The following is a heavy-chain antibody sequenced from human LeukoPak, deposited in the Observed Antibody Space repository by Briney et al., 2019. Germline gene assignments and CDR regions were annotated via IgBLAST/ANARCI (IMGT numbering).Heavy chain of an antibody. V-gene: IGHV3-23*01. CDR1: GFTFSSYG. J-gene: IGHJ4*02. CDR3: AKDQLVGVCDY. CDR2: ISGSGDSP. Sequence: GRTLRLSCAASGFTFSSYGMSGVRQAPAKGREWGAAISGSGDSPSYANSVRGTFIISSDNAKNTLYLQTNSLRAEDTAVYYCAKDQLVGVCDYWGQGTMVTVSS. D-gene: IGHD1-26*01.